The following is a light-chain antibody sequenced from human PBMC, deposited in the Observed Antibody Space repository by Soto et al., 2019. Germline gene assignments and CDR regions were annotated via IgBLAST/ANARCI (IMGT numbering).Light chain of an antibody. CDR2: EVS. CDR1: SSDVGGYKF. CDR3: SSYSSSRTPVL. V-gene: IGLV2-14*01. J-gene: IGLJ2*01. Sequence: QSALTQPASVSGSPGQSITISCTGTSSDVGGYKFVSWYQQHPGKAPKLMIFEVSNRPSGVSRRFSGSKSANTASLTISGLQADDEADYYCSSYSSSRTPVLFGGGTKVTVL.